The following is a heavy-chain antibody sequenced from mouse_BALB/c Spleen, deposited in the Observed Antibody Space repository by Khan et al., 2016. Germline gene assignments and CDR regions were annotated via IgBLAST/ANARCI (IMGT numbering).Heavy chain of an antibody. Sequence: QIQLVESGPELKKPGETVKISCKASGYTFTNYGMNWVKQAPGKGLKWMGWINTYTGEPTYADDFKGRFAFSLETSASTAYLQSNNLKNEDTATXFCARGDGNGAYWGPGTLVTVSA. J-gene: IGHJ3*01. V-gene: IGHV9-3-1*01. CDR3: ARGDGNGAY. CDR1: GYTFTNYG. D-gene: IGHD2-1*01. CDR2: INTYTGEP.